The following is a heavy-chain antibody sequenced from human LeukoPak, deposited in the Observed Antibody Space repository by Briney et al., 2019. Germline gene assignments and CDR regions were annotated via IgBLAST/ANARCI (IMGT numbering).Heavy chain of an antibody. CDR2: IYHSGST. Sequence: SETLSLTCTVSGGSTSSSSYYWGWIRQPPGKGLEWIGSIYHSGSTYYNPSLKSRVTISVDTSKNQFSLKLSSVTAADTAVYYCARDRSQGGYCSGGSCYPGDNWFDPWGQGTLVTVSS. V-gene: IGHV4-39*07. D-gene: IGHD2-15*01. CDR3: ARDRSQGGYCSGGSCYPGDNWFDP. CDR1: GGSTSSSSYY. J-gene: IGHJ5*02.